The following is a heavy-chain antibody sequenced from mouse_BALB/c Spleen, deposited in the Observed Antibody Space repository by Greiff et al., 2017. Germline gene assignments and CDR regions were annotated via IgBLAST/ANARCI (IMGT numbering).Heavy chain of an antibody. Sequence: EVQGVESGGGLVKPGGSLKLSCAASGFTFSSYAMSWVRQTPEKRLEWVASISSGGSTYYPDSVKGRFTISRDNARNILYLQMSSLRSEDTAMYYCARETTPFAYWGQGTLVTVSA. D-gene: IGHD1-1*01. V-gene: IGHV5-6-5*01. CDR1: GFTFSSYA. CDR2: ISSGGST. J-gene: IGHJ3*01. CDR3: ARETTPFAY.